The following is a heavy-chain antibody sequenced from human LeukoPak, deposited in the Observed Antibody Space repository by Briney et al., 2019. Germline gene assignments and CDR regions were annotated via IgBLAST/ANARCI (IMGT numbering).Heavy chain of an antibody. CDR1: GGSISSVGYY. CDR3: TGYDSSDDAFDI. Sequence: SQTLSLTCTVSGGSISSVGYYWSWIRQHPGKGLEWIGYIYYSGSTYYNPSLKSRVTISVDASKNQFSLKLSSVTAADTAVYYCTGYDSSDDAFDIWGQGTMVTVSS. CDR2: IYYSGST. D-gene: IGHD3-22*01. V-gene: IGHV4-31*03. J-gene: IGHJ3*02.